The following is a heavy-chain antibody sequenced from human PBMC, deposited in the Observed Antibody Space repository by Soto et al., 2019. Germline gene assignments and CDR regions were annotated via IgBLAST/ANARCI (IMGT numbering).Heavy chain of an antibody. D-gene: IGHD2-15*01. J-gene: IGHJ4*02. CDR3: ARDPDLRYCSGGSCYSFDY. Sequence: GGSLRLSCAASGFTFSSYGMHWVRQAPGKGLEWVAVIWYDGSNKYYEYSVKGRFTISRDNSKNTLYLQMNSLRAEDTAVYYCARDPDLRYCSGGSCYSFDYWGQGTLVTVSS. V-gene: IGHV3-33*01. CDR2: IWYDGSNK. CDR1: GFTFSSYG.